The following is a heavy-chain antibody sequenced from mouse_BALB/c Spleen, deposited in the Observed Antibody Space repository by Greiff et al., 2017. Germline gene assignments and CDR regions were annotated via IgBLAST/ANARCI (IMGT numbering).Heavy chain of an antibody. J-gene: IGHJ3*01. CDR1: GFTFSSYA. Sequence: EVQVVESGGGLVKPGGSLKLSCAASGFTFSSYAMSWVRQSPEKRLEWVAEISSGGSYTYYPDTVTGRFTISRDNAKNTLYLEMSSLRSEDTAMYYCAVGNYSWFAYWGQGTLVTVSA. CDR3: AVGNYSWFAY. V-gene: IGHV5-9-4*01. D-gene: IGHD2-1*01. CDR2: ISSGGSYT.